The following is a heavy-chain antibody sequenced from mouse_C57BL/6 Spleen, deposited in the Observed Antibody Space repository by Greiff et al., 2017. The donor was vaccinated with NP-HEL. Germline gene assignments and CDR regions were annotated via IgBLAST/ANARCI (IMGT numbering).Heavy chain of an antibody. CDR2: IDPENGDT. D-gene: IGHD1-1*01. V-gene: IGHV14-4*01. J-gene: IGHJ4*01. CDR1: GFNIKDDY. Sequence: EVHLVESGAELVRPGASVKLSCTASGFNIKDDYMHWVKQRPEQGLEWIGWIDPENGDTEYASKFQGKATITADTSSNTAYLQLSSLTSEDTAVYYCTSPYYGSRTMAMDYWGQGTSVTVSS. CDR3: TSPYYGSRTMAMDY.